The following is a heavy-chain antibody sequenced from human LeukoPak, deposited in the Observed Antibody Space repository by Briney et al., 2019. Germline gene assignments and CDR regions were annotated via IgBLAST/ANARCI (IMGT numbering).Heavy chain of an antibody. J-gene: IGHJ4*02. Sequence: GGSLRLSCAASGFTFSSYAMSWVRQAPGKGLEWVSAISGSGGSTYYADSAKGRFTISRDNSKNTLYLQLTSLRAEDTAVYYCAKGGGWYFRAVDFDYWGQGTLVTVSS. CDR1: GFTFSSYA. CDR2: ISGSGGST. CDR3: AKGGGWYFRAVDFDY. V-gene: IGHV3-23*01. D-gene: IGHD6-19*01.